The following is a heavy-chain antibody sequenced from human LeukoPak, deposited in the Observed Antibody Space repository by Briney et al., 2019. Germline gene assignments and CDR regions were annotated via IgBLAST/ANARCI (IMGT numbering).Heavy chain of an antibody. V-gene: IGHV3-7*01. D-gene: IGHD3-16*01. CDR3: ARDHEHDYVWGLPALYYFDY. CDR2: IKQDGSEK. Sequence: GGSLRLSCAASGFTFSSYWMSWVRQAPGKGLEWVANIKQDGSEKYYLDSVKGQFTISRDNAKNSLYLQMNSLRAEDTAVYYCARDHEHDYVWGLPALYYFDYWGQGTLVTVSS. J-gene: IGHJ4*02. CDR1: GFTFSSYW.